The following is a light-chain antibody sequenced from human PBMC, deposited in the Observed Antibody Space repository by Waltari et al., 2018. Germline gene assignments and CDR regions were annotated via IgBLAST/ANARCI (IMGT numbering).Light chain of an antibody. V-gene: IGLV1-51*01. CDR1: RSNIRNNY. CDR3: GTWDSRLRSV. J-gene: IGLJ1*01. CDR2: DVN. Sequence: QSVLTQPPSVSAAPGQKVTISCSGNRSNIRNNYVSWYQQLPGTAPNLLIHDVNKRPTGMPDRFSGSKSGTAATLGITGLQTGDEADYDCGTWDSRLRSVFGSGTKVTVL.